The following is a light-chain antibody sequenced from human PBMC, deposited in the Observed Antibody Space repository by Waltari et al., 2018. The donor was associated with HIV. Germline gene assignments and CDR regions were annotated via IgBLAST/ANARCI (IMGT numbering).Light chain of an antibody. CDR1: QSVSTY. Sequence: DILLTQSPSSLSASVGDSVTITCRTSQSVSTYLNWYQQKSGKAPILLLSAISTRPRGVSSRFTGTGSGTEFTLTINSLQPEDFATYFCQQSFSTVTFGQGTRL. V-gene: IGKV1-39*01. CDR3: QQSFSTVT. CDR2: AIS. J-gene: IGKJ5*01.